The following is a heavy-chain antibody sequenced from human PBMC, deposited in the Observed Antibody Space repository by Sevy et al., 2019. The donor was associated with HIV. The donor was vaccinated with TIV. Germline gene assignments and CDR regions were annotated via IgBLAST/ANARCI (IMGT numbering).Heavy chain of an antibody. Sequence: GGSLRLSCAASGFTFSSYAMSWVRQAPGKGLEWVSGISGSGGSTYYADSVKGRFTISRDNSKNTLYLQMNSLRAEDTAVYYCAKSFYYDSRAPRDAFDIWGQGTMVTVSS. J-gene: IGHJ3*02. CDR2: ISGSGGST. V-gene: IGHV3-23*01. CDR1: GFTFSSYA. D-gene: IGHD3-22*01. CDR3: AKSFYYDSRAPRDAFDI.